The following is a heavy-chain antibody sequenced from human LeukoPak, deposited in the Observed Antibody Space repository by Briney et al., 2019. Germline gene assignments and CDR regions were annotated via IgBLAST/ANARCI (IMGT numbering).Heavy chain of an antibody. CDR3: ARGGQQWLYTNYYYYGMDV. CDR2: IIPILGRT. J-gene: IGHJ6*02. V-gene: IGHV1-69*04. Sequence: SVKVSCKASGGTFSSYAFSWVRQAPAQGLEWMGRIIPILGRTNYAQKFQGRVTITADTSTSKAYMELSSLRSEDTAVYYCARGGQQWLYTNYYYYGMDVWGQGTTVTVSS. D-gene: IGHD6-19*01. CDR1: GGTFSSYA.